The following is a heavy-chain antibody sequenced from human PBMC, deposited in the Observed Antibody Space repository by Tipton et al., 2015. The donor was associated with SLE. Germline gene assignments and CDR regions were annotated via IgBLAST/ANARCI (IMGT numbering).Heavy chain of an antibody. CDR1: GGSISGDDYY. J-gene: IGHJ4*02. CDR2: TSKSGST. D-gene: IGHD5-12*01. CDR3: ARGGVGGYDYFDF. Sequence: TLSLTCTVSGGSISGDDYYWTWIRQHPGKGLEWIGYTSKSGSTYYTPSLKSRVTISVDTSKNQFSLKLTSVTAADTAVYYCARGGVGGYDYFDFWGQGTLVTVSS. V-gene: IGHV4-31*03.